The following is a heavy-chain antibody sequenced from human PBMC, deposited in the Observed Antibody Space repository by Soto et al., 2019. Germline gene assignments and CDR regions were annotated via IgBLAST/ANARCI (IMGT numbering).Heavy chain of an antibody. J-gene: IGHJ4*02. Sequence: QVQLQQWGAGLLKPSETLSLTCAVYGGSFSGYYWSWIRQPPGKGLEWIGEINHSGSTNYNPSLKSGVTISVDTSKNQFALKLSSVTAADTAVYYCARGPSVGGAFDYWGQGTLVTVSS. CDR2: INHSGST. V-gene: IGHV4-34*01. CDR3: ARGPSVGGAFDY. CDR1: GGSFSGYY.